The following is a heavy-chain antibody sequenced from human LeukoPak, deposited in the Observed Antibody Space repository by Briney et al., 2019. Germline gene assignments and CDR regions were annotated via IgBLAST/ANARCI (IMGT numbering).Heavy chain of an antibody. CDR1: GYTFTFFY. D-gene: IGHD2-2*01. CDR2: INPDRGGT. Sequence: ASVTVSFTSSGYTFTFFYIHWVRQAPGQGLEWMGWINPDRGGTNYAQKFQGRVTLTRDTSINTAYMELSGLTSDDTAMYYCVREDFVVIPAAMRGDYWGQGTPVIVSS. V-gene: IGHV1-2*02. CDR3: VREDFVVIPAAMRGDY. J-gene: IGHJ4*02.